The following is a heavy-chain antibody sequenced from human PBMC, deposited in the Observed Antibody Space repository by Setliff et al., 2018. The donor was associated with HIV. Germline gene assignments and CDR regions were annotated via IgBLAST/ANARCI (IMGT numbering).Heavy chain of an antibody. Sequence: ASVKVSCKASGYTFTSYYLHWVRQAPGQGLEWMGRIVPTLGSVNYAQKFQGRVTITADKPTTTAYMQIVGLTSEDTAIYYCATGGVIVPAGYSWGQGTLVTVSS. CDR3: ATGGVIVPAGYS. D-gene: IGHD6-19*01. V-gene: IGHV1-69*08. J-gene: IGHJ4*02. CDR2: IVPTLGSV. CDR1: GYTFTSYY.